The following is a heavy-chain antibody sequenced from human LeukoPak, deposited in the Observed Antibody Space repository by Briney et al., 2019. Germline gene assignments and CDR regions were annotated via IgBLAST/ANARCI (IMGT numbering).Heavy chain of an antibody. Sequence: PSETLSLTCTVSGGSVSSSRYYWGWIRQPPGKGLEWIGSIFYSGTTYYNPSLKSRVTIPIDTSKNRFSLKLSSVTAADTAVYYCAAPTTVTTPFDYWGQGTLVTVSS. CDR2: IFYSGTT. CDR3: AAPTTVTTPFDY. CDR1: GGSVSSSRYY. J-gene: IGHJ4*02. V-gene: IGHV4-39*01. D-gene: IGHD4-17*01.